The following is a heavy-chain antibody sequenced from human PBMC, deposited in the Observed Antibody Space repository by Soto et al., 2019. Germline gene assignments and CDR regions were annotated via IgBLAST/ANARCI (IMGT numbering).Heavy chain of an antibody. D-gene: IGHD3-10*01. CDR2: ISYDGSNK. V-gene: IGHV3-30-3*01. CDR1: GFFFSDYY. J-gene: IGHJ4*02. Sequence: LRLSFEASGFFFSDYYMSWIRQAPGKGLEWVAVISYDGSNKYYADSVKGRFTIPRDNSKNTLYLQMNSLRAEDTAVYYCARELDDKYGSGTNDYWGQGTLVTVSS. CDR3: ARELDDKYGSGTNDY.